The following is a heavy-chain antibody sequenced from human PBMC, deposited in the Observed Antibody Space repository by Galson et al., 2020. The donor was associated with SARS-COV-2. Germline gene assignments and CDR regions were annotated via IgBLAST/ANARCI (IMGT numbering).Heavy chain of an antibody. J-gene: IGHJ3*02. Sequence: SETLSLTCAVSGTSISSGSYSWNWIRQPPGKGLEWIGYISPSGGTYYNPSLKSRVTISGDRSKNQFSLRLSSVTAADTAVYYCARLHYGEYAPEACDICGPGTRVTVAS. D-gene: IGHD4-17*01. V-gene: IGHV4-30-2*01. CDR1: GTSISSGSYS. CDR2: ISPSGGT. CDR3: ARLHYGEYAPEACDI.